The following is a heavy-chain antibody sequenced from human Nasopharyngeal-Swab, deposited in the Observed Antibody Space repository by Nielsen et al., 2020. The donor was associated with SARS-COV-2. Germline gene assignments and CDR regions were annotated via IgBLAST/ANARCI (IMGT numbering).Heavy chain of an antibody. J-gene: IGHJ6*02. CDR3: ARGSLWFGDLVGYYGMDV. Sequence: WVRQAPGQGLEWMGWISAYNGNTNHAQKLQGRVTMTTDTSTSTAYMELRSLRSDDTAVYYCARGSLWFGDLVGYYGMDVWGQGTTVTVSS. V-gene: IGHV1-18*01. D-gene: IGHD3-10*01. CDR2: ISAYNGNT.